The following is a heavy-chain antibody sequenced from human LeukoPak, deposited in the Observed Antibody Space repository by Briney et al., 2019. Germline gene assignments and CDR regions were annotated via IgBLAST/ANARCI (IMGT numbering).Heavy chain of an antibody. J-gene: IGHJ4*02. CDR3: ARGLASGYPPIPFDY. Sequence: SQTLSLTCAVSGGSISSGGYYWTWIRQSPGKGLEWIGEIIHDGSTNYNPSLKSRVNMSIDTSKIQFSLSLSSVTAADTAIYYCARGLASGYPPIPFDYWGQGTLVTVSS. CDR2: IIHDGST. D-gene: IGHD3-3*01. V-gene: IGHV4-30-2*06. CDR1: GGSISSGGYY.